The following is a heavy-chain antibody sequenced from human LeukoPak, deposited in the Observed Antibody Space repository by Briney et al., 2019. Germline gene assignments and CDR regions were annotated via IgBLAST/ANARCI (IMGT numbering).Heavy chain of an antibody. V-gene: IGHV7-4-1*02. D-gene: IGHD3-10*01. CDR2: INTNTGNP. CDR1: GYTFTSYA. Sequence: GASVKVSCKASGYTFTSYAMNWVRQAPGQGLEWMGWINTNTGNPTYAQGFTGRFVFSLDTSVSTAYLQISSLKAEDTAVYYCVELHPTMVRPVWGQGTLVTVSS. CDR3: VELHPTMVRPV. J-gene: IGHJ4*02.